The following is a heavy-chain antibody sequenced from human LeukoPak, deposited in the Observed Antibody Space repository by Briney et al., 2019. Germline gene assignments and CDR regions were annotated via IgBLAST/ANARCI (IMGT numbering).Heavy chain of an antibody. D-gene: IGHD3-22*01. CDR2: ISGSGGST. J-gene: IGHJ4*02. V-gene: IGHV3-23*01. Sequence: GGSLRLSCAASGFTFSSYAMSWVRQAPGKGLECVSAISGSGGSTYYADSVKGRFTISRDNSKNTLYLQMNSLRAEDTAVYYCAKQGATMIVVGYFDYWGQGTLVTVSS. CDR3: AKQGATMIVVGYFDY. CDR1: GFTFSSYA.